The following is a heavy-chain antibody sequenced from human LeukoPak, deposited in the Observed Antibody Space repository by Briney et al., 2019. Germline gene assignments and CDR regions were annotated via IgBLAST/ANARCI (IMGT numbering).Heavy chain of an antibody. Sequence: SETLSLTCTVSGGSMNTYYWTWIRQTAGGGLEWSGQVHSSVGTTYNPSLRSRVSLSLDTSKNHFSLRMAPVTAADTAVYYCARVGPRGTGGDVWGKGTTVTVSS. CDR3: ARVGPRGTGGDV. D-gene: IGHD3/OR15-3a*01. CDR2: VHSSVGT. CDR1: GGSMNTYY. J-gene: IGHJ6*04. V-gene: IGHV4-4*07.